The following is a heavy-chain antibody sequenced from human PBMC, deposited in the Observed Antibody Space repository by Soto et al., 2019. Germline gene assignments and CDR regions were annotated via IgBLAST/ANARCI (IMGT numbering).Heavy chain of an antibody. CDR2: ISYDGSNK. D-gene: IGHD3-22*01. CDR1: GFTFSSYG. Sequence: PGGSLRLSCAASGFTFSSYGMHWVRQAPGKGLEWVAVISYDGSNKYYADSVKGRFTISRDNSKNTLYLQMNSLRAEDTAVYYCAKLYYYDSSGYKEPIDYWGQGTLVTVSS. J-gene: IGHJ4*02. CDR3: AKLYYYDSSGYKEPIDY. V-gene: IGHV3-30*18.